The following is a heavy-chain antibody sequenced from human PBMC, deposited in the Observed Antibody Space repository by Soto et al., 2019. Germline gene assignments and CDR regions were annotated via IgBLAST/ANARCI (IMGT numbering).Heavy chain of an antibody. CDR3: ARGRYCSGGSCYYYYGMDV. D-gene: IGHD2-15*01. J-gene: IGHJ6*02. Sequence: PSETLSLTCTVSGGSISSYYWSWIRQPPGKGLEWIGYIYYSGSTNYNPSLKSRVTISVDTSKNQFSLKLSSVTAADTAVYYCARGRYCSGGSCYYYYGMDVWGQGTTVTVSS. CDR2: IYYSGST. CDR1: GGSISSYY. V-gene: IGHV4-59*12.